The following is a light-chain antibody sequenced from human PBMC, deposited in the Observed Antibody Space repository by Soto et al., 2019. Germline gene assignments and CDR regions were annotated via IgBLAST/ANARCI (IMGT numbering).Light chain of an antibody. CDR1: QSVSSN. J-gene: IGKJ4*01. Sequence: EIVMTQSPATLPVSPGERATRSCRASQSVSSNLAWYQQKPGQAPRFLIYGASTRATGIPARFSGSGSGTEFTLTISSLQSEDFAVYYCQQYDNWPLTFGGGTKVDI. V-gene: IGKV3-15*01. CDR2: GAS. CDR3: QQYDNWPLT.